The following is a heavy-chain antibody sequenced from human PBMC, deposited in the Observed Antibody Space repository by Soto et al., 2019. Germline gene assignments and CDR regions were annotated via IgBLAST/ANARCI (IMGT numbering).Heavy chain of an antibody. Sequence: ASVKVSCKASGYTFTTYDISWVRQAPGQGLEWMGRISTYSGNTNYPQSLQGRLTMTTDTSTTTAYMELRSLRSDDTAVCYCARDPYHVLMVNAPNLYGMDVWGQGATVTVSS. V-gene: IGHV1-18*01. J-gene: IGHJ6*02. CDR2: ISTYSGNT. D-gene: IGHD2-8*01. CDR1: GYTFTTYD. CDR3: ARDPYHVLMVNAPNLYGMDV.